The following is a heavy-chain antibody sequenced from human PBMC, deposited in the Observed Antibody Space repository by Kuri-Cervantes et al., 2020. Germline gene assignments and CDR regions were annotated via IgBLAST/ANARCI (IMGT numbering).Heavy chain of an antibody. CDR2: IWYDGSNK. CDR1: GFTFSSDG. D-gene: IGHD3-3*01. J-gene: IGHJ4*02. Sequence: GESLKISCAASGFTFSSDGMHWVRQAPGKGLEWVAVIWYDGSNKYYADSVKGRFTISRDNSKNTLYLQMNSLRAEDTAVYYCARGGSIFGVVSAADYWGQGTLVTVSS. CDR3: ARGGSIFGVVSAADY. V-gene: IGHV3-33*01.